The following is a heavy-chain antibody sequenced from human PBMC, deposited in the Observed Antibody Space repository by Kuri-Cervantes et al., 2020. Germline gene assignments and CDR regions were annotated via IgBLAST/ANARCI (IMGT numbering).Heavy chain of an antibody. J-gene: IGHJ6*02. Sequence: GESLKISCTASGFTFSSYAMSWVRQAPGQRLEWMGWINAGNGNTKYSQKFQGRVTITRDTSASTAYMELSSLRSEDTAVYYCARGYSSSWYGWDYGMDVWGQGTTVTVSS. V-gene: IGHV1-3*01. D-gene: IGHD6-13*01. CDR2: INAGNGNT. CDR3: ARGYSSSWYGWDYGMDV. CDR1: GFTFSSYA.